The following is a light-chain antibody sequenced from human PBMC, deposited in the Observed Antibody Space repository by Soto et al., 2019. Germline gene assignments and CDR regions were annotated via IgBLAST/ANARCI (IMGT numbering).Light chain of an antibody. Sequence: EIVLTRSPFTLSLSPGEIATLSCRASQRLSISYIAWYQQKPGQAPRLLVQGASRRATGIPERFSGSGSGTDFTLTISRLETEDFAVYYCQQYGGSPTTFGQGTKVDIK. CDR3: QQYGGSPTT. V-gene: IGKV3-20*01. CDR1: QRLSISY. CDR2: GAS. J-gene: IGKJ1*01.